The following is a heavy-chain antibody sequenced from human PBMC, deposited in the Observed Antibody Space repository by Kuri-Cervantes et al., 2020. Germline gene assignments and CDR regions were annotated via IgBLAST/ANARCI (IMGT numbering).Heavy chain of an antibody. D-gene: IGHD3-3*01. Sequence: ASVKVSCKVSGCTLSEFSIHWVRQAPGKGLEWMGGFDPVDGETIYAQKFQGRVTMNEDTHTDTAYMELSSLRSEDTAVYYCARGLRFLEWFRVSKEYFFYYGMDVWGPGTTVTVSS. CDR1: GCTLSEFS. CDR2: FDPVDGET. V-gene: IGHV1-24*01. J-gene: IGHJ6*02. CDR3: ARGLRFLEWFRVSKEYFFYYGMDV.